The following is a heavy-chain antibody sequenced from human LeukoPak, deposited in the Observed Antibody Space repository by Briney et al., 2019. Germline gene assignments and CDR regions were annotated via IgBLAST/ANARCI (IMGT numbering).Heavy chain of an antibody. D-gene: IGHD1-1*01. CDR1: GFTFNTYA. CDR3: VKDTTDYYFDY. J-gene: IGHJ4*02. CDR2: ISGGGGST. V-gene: IGHV3-23*01. Sequence: GGSLRLSCAASGFTFNTYAMSWVRQAPGKGLEWVSAISGGGGSTYYADSVKGRFTISRDNSKNTLYLQMSSLRAEDTAVYYCVKDTTDYYFDYWGQGTLVTVSS.